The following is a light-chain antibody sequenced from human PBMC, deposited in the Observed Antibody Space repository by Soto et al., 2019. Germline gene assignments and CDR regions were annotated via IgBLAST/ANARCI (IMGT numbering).Light chain of an antibody. J-gene: IGKJ1*01. CDR3: QQYDNSPRT. CDR2: GAS. V-gene: IGKV3-15*01. CDR1: QRVGIN. Sequence: MTQSPTSLAVSPRETAPLSSRASQRVGINLAWYQQRNGQAPRLLIYGASTRDTGIPARFSGMRSGTDFTLTISRLQSEDFDFFYCQQYDNSPRTFGQGTKVDIK.